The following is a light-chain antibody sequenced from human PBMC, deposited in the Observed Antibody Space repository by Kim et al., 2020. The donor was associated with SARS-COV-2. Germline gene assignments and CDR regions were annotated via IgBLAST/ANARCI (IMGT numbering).Light chain of an antibody. Sequence: EIVLTQSPGTLSLSPGERATLSCRASQSVSSSYLAWYQQKPGQAPRLLIYGASSRATGIPDRFSGSGSGTDFTLTISRLEPEDFAVYYCKQYGSSPLTFVGGTKVDIK. J-gene: IGKJ4*01. CDR3: KQYGSSPLT. CDR1: QSVSSSY. CDR2: GAS. V-gene: IGKV3-20*01.